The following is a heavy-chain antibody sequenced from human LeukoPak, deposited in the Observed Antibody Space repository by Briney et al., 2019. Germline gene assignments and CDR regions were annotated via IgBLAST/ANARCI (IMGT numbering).Heavy chain of an antibody. Sequence: PGGSLRLSCAASGFTFSSYAMSWVRQAPGKGLEWVSGISGSGGSTYYADSVKGRFTISRDNAKNPLYLQMNSLRAEDTAVYYCARDSVATDAFDIWGQGTMVTVSS. CDR2: ISGSGGST. CDR1: GFTFSSYA. D-gene: IGHD6-19*01. V-gene: IGHV3-23*01. CDR3: ARDSVATDAFDI. J-gene: IGHJ3*02.